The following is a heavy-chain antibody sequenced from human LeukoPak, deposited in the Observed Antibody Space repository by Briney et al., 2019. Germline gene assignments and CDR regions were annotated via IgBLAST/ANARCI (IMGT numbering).Heavy chain of an antibody. CDR1: GFTFSSYS. CDR2: ISSSSSTI. Sequence: GGSLRLSCAASGFTFSSYSMNWVRQAPGKGLEWVSYISSSSSTIYYADPVKGRFTISRDNAKNSLYLQMNSLRAEDTAVYYCARDLSYSGYDSLYWGQGTLVTVSS. V-gene: IGHV3-48*01. CDR3: ARDLSYSGYDSLY. D-gene: IGHD5-12*01. J-gene: IGHJ4*02.